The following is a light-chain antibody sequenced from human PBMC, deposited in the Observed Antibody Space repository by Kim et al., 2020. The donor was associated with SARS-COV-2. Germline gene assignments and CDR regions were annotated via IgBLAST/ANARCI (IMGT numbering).Light chain of an antibody. V-gene: IGLV3-21*04. CDR1: NIEAKS. CDR3: QVWDSSISQVL. CDR2: YDT. J-gene: IGLJ3*02. Sequence: SYELTQPPSVSVAPGETASITCGGDNIEAKSVHWYQQRQGQAPLLVIYYDTDRPSGIPERFSGSNSGNTATLTISRVEAGDEAEFFCQVWDSSISQVLFGGGTQLIVL.